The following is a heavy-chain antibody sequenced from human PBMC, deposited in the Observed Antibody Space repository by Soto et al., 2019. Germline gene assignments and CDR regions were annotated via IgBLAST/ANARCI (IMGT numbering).Heavy chain of an antibody. V-gene: IGHV1-8*01. CDR3: ARWDYGVYARFDY. CDR2: MNPNSGNT. CDR1: GYTFTSHD. D-gene: IGHD4-17*01. J-gene: IGHJ4*02. Sequence: QVQLVQSGTEVKKPGASVKVSCKASGYTFTSHDINWVRQATGQGLEWMGWMNPNSGNTGYAQKFQGRVTMTRNTSISTAYMELSSLRSEDTAVYHCARWDYGVYARFDYWGQGTLVTVSS.